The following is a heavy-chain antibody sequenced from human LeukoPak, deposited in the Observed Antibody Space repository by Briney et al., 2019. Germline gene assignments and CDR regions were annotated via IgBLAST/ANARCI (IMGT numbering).Heavy chain of an antibody. CDR2: INPNSGGT. J-gene: IGHJ6*03. D-gene: IGHD5-12*01. Sequence: ASVTVSCKASGYTFTGYYMHWVRQAPGQGLEWMGWINPNSGGTNYAQKFQGRVTMTRDTSISTAYMELSRLRSDDTAVYYCARDGDIVATITYYYYYYYMDVWGKGTTVTVSS. CDR3: ARDGDIVATITYYYYYYYMDV. V-gene: IGHV1-2*02. CDR1: GYTFTGYY.